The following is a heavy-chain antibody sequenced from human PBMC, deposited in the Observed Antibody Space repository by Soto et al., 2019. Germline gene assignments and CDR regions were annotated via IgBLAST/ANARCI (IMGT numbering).Heavy chain of an antibody. CDR3: ARDFSMVIVAPGY. J-gene: IGHJ4*02. CDR1: GGSISSSSYY. CDR2: IYYSGST. Sequence: PSETLSHTCTVSGGSISSSSYYWGWIRQPPGKGLEWIGSIYYSGSTYYNPSLKSRVTISVDTSKNQFSLKLSSVTAEDTAVYYCARDFSMVIVAPGYWGQGTLVTVSS. V-gene: IGHV4-39*07. D-gene: IGHD5-12*01.